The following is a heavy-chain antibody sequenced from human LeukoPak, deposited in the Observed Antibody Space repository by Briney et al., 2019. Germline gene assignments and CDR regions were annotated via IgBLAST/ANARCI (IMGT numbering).Heavy chain of an antibody. J-gene: IGHJ6*03. D-gene: IGHD6-6*01. Sequence: VASVKVSCKASGYTFTSYDINWVRQAPGQGLEWMGGIIPIFGTANYAQKFQGRVTITADESTSTAYMELSSLRSEDTAVYYCARGLWLGSSRSGYYYYMDVWGKGTTVTVSS. CDR2: IIPIFGTA. V-gene: IGHV1-69*13. CDR1: GYTFTSYD. CDR3: ARGLWLGSSRSGYYYYMDV.